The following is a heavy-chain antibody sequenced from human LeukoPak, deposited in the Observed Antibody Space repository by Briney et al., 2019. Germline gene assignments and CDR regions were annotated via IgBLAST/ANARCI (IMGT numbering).Heavy chain of an antibody. CDR1: GFTFDDYA. Sequence: GGSLRLSCAASGFTFDDYAMHWVRQAPGKGLEWVSGISWNSGSIGYADSVKGRFTISRDNAKNSLYLQMNSLRAEDTALYYCAKDILRQQLRYFDYWGQGTLVTVSS. V-gene: IGHV3-9*01. J-gene: IGHJ4*02. D-gene: IGHD6-13*01. CDR2: ISWNSGSI. CDR3: AKDILRQQLRYFDY.